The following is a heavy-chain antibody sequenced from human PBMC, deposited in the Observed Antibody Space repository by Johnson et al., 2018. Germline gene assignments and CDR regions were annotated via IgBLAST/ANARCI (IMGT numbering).Heavy chain of an antibody. CDR3: ARDRRGYYYYYMDV. Sequence: EVQLVESGGGLVQPGGSLRLSCAASGFTFSSYSMNWVRQAPGKGLEWVSYISSSSSTIYYADSVKGRFTISRDNAKNSPYLQMNSLRAEDTAVYYWARDRRGYYYYYMDVWGKGTTVTVSS. J-gene: IGHJ6*03. CDR1: GFTFSSYS. CDR2: ISSSSSTI. V-gene: IGHV3-48*01.